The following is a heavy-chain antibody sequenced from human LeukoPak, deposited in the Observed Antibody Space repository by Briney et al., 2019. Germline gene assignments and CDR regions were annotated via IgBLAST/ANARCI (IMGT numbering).Heavy chain of an antibody. D-gene: IGHD6-13*01. V-gene: IGHV3-30-3*01. Sequence: GGSLRLSCAASGFTFSSYAMHWVRQAPGKGLEWVAVISYDGSNKYYADSVKGRFTISRDNSKNTLHLQMNSLRAEDTAVYYCARDRLLAAAEAFDIWGQGTMVTVSS. J-gene: IGHJ3*02. CDR1: GFTFSSYA. CDR3: ARDRLLAAAEAFDI. CDR2: ISYDGSNK.